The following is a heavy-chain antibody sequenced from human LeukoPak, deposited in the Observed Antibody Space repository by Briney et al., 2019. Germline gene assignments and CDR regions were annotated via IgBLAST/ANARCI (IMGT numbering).Heavy chain of an antibody. CDR2: IYSGGST. CDR3: TTDLAAAAVLFGY. Sequence: SGGSLRLSCAASGFTVSSNYMSWVRQAPGKGLEWVSVIYSGGSTYYADSVKGRFTISRDNSKNTLYLQMNSLRAEDTAVYYCTTDLAAAAVLFGYWGQGTLVTVPS. CDR1: GFTVSSNY. D-gene: IGHD6-13*01. J-gene: IGHJ4*02. V-gene: IGHV3-66*01.